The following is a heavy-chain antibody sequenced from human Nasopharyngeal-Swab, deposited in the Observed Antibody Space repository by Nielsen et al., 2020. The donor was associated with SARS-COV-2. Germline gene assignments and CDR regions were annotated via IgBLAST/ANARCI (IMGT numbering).Heavy chain of an antibody. CDR2: IIPIFGTA. Sequence: WVGPAPGQGLEWMGGIIPIFGTANYAQKFQGRVTITADESTRTAYMELSSLRSEDTAMYYCAREGAHYYDSSGYFSHDYWGQGTLVTVSS. CDR3: AREGAHYYDSSGYFSHDY. D-gene: IGHD3-22*01. V-gene: IGHV1-69*01. J-gene: IGHJ4*02.